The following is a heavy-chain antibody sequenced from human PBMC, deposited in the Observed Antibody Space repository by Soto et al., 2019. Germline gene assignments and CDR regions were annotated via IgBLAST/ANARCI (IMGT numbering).Heavy chain of an antibody. Sequence: SVKVSCKASGGTFSTYAISWVRQSPRQGLDWMGGIIPIFGTANYAQKFQGRVTITADESTSTAYMELSSLRSEDTAVYYCARVGNKVVAAVPFEYYYGMDVWGQGTTVTVSS. D-gene: IGHD2-15*01. V-gene: IGHV1-69*13. CDR2: IIPIFGTA. CDR1: GGTFSTYA. J-gene: IGHJ6*02. CDR3: ARVGNKVVAAVPFEYYYGMDV.